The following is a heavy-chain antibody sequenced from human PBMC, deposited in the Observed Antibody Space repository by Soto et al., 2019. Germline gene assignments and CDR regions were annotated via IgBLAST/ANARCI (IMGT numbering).Heavy chain of an antibody. CDR3: ARGDSSSSAPDYYYGMDV. Sequence: QVQLQQWGAGLLKPSETLSLTCAVYGGSFRGYYWSWIRQPPGKGLEWLGEINHSGSTNYNPSLKRRVTISVDTSQNQFSLKLSSVTAADTAVYYCARGDSSSSAPDYYYGMDVWGQGTTVTVSS. D-gene: IGHD6-6*01. J-gene: IGHJ6*02. CDR1: GGSFRGYY. V-gene: IGHV4-34*01. CDR2: INHSGST.